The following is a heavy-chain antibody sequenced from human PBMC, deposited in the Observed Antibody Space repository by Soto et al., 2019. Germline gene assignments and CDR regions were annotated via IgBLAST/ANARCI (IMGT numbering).Heavy chain of an antibody. V-gene: IGHV4-59*01. Sequence: WTWIRQPPGKALEWVAYIYDSGTTNYNPSLQSRATISLDASKKQFSLKLTSVRAADTAVYYCARGYDFLWDNYRYTNAFDIWGHGTMVLVSS. D-gene: IGHD3-16*02. J-gene: IGHJ3*02. CDR3: ARGYDFLWDNYRYTNAFDI. CDR2: IYDSGTT.